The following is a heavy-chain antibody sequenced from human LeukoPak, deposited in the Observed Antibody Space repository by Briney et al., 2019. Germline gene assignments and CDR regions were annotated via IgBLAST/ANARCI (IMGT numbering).Heavy chain of an antibody. CDR2: ISYDGSNK. CDR3: AKDLVGRGSHSDRGMDV. D-gene: IGHD3-10*01. Sequence: GRSLRLSCAASGFTFSSYGMHWVRQAPGKGLEWVAVISYDGSNKYYADSVKGRFTTSRDNSKNTLYLQMNSLRAEDTAVYYCAKDLVGRGSHSDRGMDVWGKGTTVTVSS. CDR1: GFTFSSYG. V-gene: IGHV3-30*18. J-gene: IGHJ6*04.